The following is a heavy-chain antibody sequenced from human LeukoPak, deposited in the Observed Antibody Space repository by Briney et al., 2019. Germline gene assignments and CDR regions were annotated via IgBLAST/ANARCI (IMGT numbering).Heavy chain of an antibody. V-gene: IGHV2-5*02. CDR2: IYWDDDK. D-gene: IGHD6-13*01. CDR3: AHVGSRAGIAAAGNNFDY. CDR1: GFSLSTSGVG. Sequence: SGPTLVNPTQTLTLTCTFSGFSLSTSGVGVGWIRQPPGKALEWLALIYWDDDKRYRPSLKSRLTITKDTSKNQVVLTMTNMDPVDTATYYCAHVGSRAGIAAAGNNFDYWGQGTLVTVSS. J-gene: IGHJ4*02.